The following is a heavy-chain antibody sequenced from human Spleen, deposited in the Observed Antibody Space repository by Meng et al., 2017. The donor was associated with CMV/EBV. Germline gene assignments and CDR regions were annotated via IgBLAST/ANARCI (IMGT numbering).Heavy chain of an antibody. CDR3: ARRSYFDAPGLDY. J-gene: IGHJ4*02. V-gene: IGHV1-2*07. CDR2: INTTSCTT. Sequence: PSGYSYTNCWVRWPRRNAVQGLGWIGSINTTSCTTNFLHRFQSRVTTTNDSSITKAYMELSRLRADDSGVYLYARRSYFDAPGLDYWGQGTLVTVSS. D-gene: IGHD3-3*01. CDR1: GYSYTNCW.